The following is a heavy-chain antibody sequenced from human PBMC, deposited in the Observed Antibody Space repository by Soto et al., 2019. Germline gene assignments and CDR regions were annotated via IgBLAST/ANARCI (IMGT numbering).Heavy chain of an antibody. CDR1: GFTFSSYS. J-gene: IGHJ4*02. Sequence: GSLRLSCAASGFTFSSYSMNWVRQAPGKGLEWVSYISSSSSTIYYADSVKGRFTISRDNAKNSLYLQMNSLRDEDTAVYYCARDRSYDILTGYYISPPALDYWGQGTLVTVSS. V-gene: IGHV3-48*02. CDR3: ARDRSYDILTGYYISPPALDY. CDR2: ISSSSSTI. D-gene: IGHD3-9*01.